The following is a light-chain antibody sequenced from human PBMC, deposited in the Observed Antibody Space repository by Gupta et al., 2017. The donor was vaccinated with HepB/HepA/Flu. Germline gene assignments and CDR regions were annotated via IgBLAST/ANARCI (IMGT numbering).Light chain of an antibody. CDR1: SSNIGNDN. V-gene: IGLV1-44*01. J-gene: IGLJ2*01. CDR2: NYN. Sequence: QSVLTQPPSASGTPGQRVTISCSGSSSNIGNDNSYWYQHPPGTAPKLLIFNYNPRPSGVPERFLGSKSGTTAPPAHHGAQSEDEADYYCAAWDDSLNGFVFGGGTKVTVL. CDR3: AAWDDSLNGFV.